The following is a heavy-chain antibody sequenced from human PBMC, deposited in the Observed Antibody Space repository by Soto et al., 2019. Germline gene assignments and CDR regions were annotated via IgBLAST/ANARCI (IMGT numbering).Heavy chain of an antibody. CDR3: ASHDSDSRLYYFDY. J-gene: IGHJ4*02. V-gene: IGHV3-23*01. CDR1: GFTFSDFA. Sequence: PGGSLRLSCAVCGFTFSDFAMSWVRQAPGKGLEWVSGISGSGDKTYYTDSVKGRFTISRDNSKDTLYLQMNTLRADDTAVYFCASHDSDSRLYYFDYWGQGTLVTVSS. CDR2: ISGSGDKT. D-gene: IGHD1-1*01.